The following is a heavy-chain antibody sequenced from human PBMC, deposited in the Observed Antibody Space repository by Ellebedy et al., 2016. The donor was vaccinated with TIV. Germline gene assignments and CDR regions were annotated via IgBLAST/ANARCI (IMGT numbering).Heavy chain of an antibody. J-gene: IGHJ6*02. CDR1: GFTFSNYW. V-gene: IGHV3-74*01. CDR2: INTYGTTT. D-gene: IGHD1-14*01. Sequence: PGGSLRLSCAVSGFTFSNYWMHWVRQAPGKGLVWVSRINTYGTTTTYADSVKGRFTISRDNAKNTLYLQMNSLRTEDTALYDCAKENGPKVSRYVSYGVDVWGQGTTVTVSS. CDR3: AKENGPKVSRYVSYGVDV.